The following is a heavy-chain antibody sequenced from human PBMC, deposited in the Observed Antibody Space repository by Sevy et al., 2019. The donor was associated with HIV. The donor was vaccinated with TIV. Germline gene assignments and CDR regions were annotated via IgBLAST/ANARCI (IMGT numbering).Heavy chain of an antibody. J-gene: IGHJ4*02. CDR2: ISGSGGST. CDR3: AKDLVAVAGRGLDY. CDR1: GFTFSSYA. D-gene: IGHD6-19*01. V-gene: IGHV3-23*01. Sequence: GGSLRLSCAASGFTFSSYAMNWVRQAPGKGLEWVSAISGSGGSTYYADSVKGRFTISRDNSKNTLYLQMNSLRAEDTAVYYCAKDLVAVAGRGLDYWGQGTLVTVSS.